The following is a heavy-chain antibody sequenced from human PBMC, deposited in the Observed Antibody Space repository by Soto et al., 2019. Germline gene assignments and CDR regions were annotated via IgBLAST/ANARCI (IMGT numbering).Heavy chain of an antibody. D-gene: IGHD3-9*01. CDR3: AKDPQYYDILTGFPTAGFDP. V-gene: IGHV3-23*01. CDR2: VSGSGGST. CDR1: GVSVSRCA. Sequence: PLVPLRLSCGASGVSVSRCAMSWVRSAREKGLGWVSAVSGSGGSTYYADSGKGRFTISRDNSQPTLYLQMNSLRAEDTAVYYCAKDPQYYDILTGFPTAGFDPWGQGTLVPVSS. J-gene: IGHJ5*02.